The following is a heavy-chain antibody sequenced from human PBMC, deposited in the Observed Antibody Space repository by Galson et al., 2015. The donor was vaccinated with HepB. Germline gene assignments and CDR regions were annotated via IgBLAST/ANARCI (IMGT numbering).Heavy chain of an antibody. CDR2: ISYDGSNK. CDR3: AKDQAQEIVGATPTYYYYYGMDV. D-gene: IGHD1-26*01. CDR1: GFTFSSYG. Sequence: SLRLSCAASGFTFSSYGMHWVRQAPGKGLEWVAVISYDGSNKYYADSVKGRFTISRDNSKNTLYLQMNSLRAEDTTVYYCAKDQAQEIVGATPTYYYYYGMDVWGQGTTVTVSS. J-gene: IGHJ6*02. V-gene: IGHV3-30*18.